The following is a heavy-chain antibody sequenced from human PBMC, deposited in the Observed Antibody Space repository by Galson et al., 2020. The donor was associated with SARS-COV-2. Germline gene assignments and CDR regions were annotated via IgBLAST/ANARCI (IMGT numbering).Heavy chain of an antibody. CDR2: IYSDGGTI. CDR1: GITVGNSY. J-gene: IGHJ4*02. V-gene: IGHV3-66*01. D-gene: IGHD2-2*01. CDR3: ARGHCSTFSCHEFDS. Sequence: GESLKISCAASGITVGNSYMTWVRQAAGKGLQWVSIIYSDGGTIFYSDSVKGRFTISRDISENTLYLQMNNLRAEDTATYYCARGHCSTFSCHEFDSWGQGTLVTVSS.